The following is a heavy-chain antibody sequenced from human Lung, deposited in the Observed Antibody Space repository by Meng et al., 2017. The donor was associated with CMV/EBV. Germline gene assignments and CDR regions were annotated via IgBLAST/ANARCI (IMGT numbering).Heavy chain of an antibody. D-gene: IGHD2-2*02. Sequence: GESLKISCAASGFTFSSYGMHWVRQAPGKGLEWVAFIRYDGSNKYYADSVKGRFTISRDNSKNTLYLQMNSLRAEDTAVYYCAKDQRIIRHCSSTSCYTWVDPWGQGTLVTVSS. V-gene: IGHV3-30*02. CDR1: GFTFSSYG. CDR2: IRYDGSNK. CDR3: AKDQRIIRHCSSTSCYTWVDP. J-gene: IGHJ5*02.